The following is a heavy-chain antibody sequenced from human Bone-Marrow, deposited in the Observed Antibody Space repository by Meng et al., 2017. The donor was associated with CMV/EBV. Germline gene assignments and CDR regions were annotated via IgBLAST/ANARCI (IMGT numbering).Heavy chain of an antibody. V-gene: IGHV1-69*05. CDR2: IIPIFGTA. CDR3: ARGTGYYYYYGMDV. J-gene: IGHJ6*02. Sequence: SVKVSCKASGGTFSSYAISWVRQAPGQGLEWMGGIIPIFGTANYAQKFQGRVTITTDESTSTAYMELSSLISEDTAVYYCARGTGYYYYYGMDVWGQGTTVTVSS. D-gene: IGHD3/OR15-3a*01. CDR1: GGTFSSYA.